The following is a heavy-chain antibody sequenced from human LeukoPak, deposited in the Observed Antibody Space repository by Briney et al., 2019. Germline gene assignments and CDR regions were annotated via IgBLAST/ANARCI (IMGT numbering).Heavy chain of an antibody. CDR2: IYYSGST. V-gene: IGHV4-59*01. Sequence: SETLSLTCTVSGGSISSYYWSWIRQPPGKGLEWIGYIYYSGSTNYNPSLKSRVTISVDTSKNQFSLKLSSVTAADTAVYYCARGSAPYYYYYGMDVWGQGTTVTVSS. CDR1: GGSISSYY. CDR3: ARGSAPYYYYYGMDV. J-gene: IGHJ6*02.